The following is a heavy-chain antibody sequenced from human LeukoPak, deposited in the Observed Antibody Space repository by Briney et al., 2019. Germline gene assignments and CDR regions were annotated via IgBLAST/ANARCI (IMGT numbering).Heavy chain of an antibody. V-gene: IGHV3-30*02. CDR1: GFTFSSYG. CDR3: AKDLSPAADGTYFDF. CDR2: VRYDGSNK. J-gene: IGHJ4*02. Sequence: GGSLRLSCAASGFTFSSYGFHWVRQAPGKGLEWVTFVRYDGSNKYYTDSVKGRFTISRDNSKNMLYLQMTSLRLEDTALYYCAKDLSPAADGTYFDFWGQGTLVTVSS. D-gene: IGHD6-13*01.